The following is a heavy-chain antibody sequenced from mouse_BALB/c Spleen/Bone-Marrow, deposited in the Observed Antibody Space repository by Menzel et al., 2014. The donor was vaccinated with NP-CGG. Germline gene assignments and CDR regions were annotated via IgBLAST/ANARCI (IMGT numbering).Heavy chain of an antibody. CDR2: ISSGGSYT. CDR1: GFTFSSYT. Sequence: DVKLVESGGGLVKPGGSLKLSCAASGFTFSSYTMSWVRQTPEKRLEWVATISSGGSYTYYPDSVKGRFTISRDNAKNTLYLQMSSLKSEDTAMYYCTGDPFYYGSSYAMDYWGQGTSVTVSS. V-gene: IGHV5-6-4*01. J-gene: IGHJ4*01. D-gene: IGHD1-1*01. CDR3: TGDPFYYGSSYAMDY.